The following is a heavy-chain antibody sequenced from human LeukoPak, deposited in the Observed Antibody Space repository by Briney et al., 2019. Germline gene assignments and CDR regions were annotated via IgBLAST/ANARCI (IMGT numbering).Heavy chain of an antibody. Sequence: SETLSLTCTVSGGSISSGGYYWSWIRQHPGKGLEWIGYIYYSGSTYYNPSLKSRVTISVDTSKNQFSLKLSSVTAADTAVYYCAREPPNYDILTGFSRDAFDIWGQGTMVTVSS. J-gene: IGHJ3*02. V-gene: IGHV4-31*03. CDR1: GGSISSGGYY. CDR2: IYYSGST. CDR3: AREPPNYDILTGFSRDAFDI. D-gene: IGHD3-9*01.